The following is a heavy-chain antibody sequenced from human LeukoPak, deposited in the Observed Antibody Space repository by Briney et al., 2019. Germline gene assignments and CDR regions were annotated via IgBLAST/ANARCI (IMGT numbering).Heavy chain of an antibody. CDR2: IYHTGST. V-gene: IGHV4-39*07. CDR3: ARDPSGYCTNGVCYGFDY. J-gene: IGHJ4*02. D-gene: IGHD2-8*01. Sequence: SETLSLTCTVSGGSISDSNHFWGWIRQSPDKGLEWTGSIYHTGSTSYNPSLRGRVTISVDTSKNQFSLKLSSVTAADTAVYYCARDPSGYCTNGVCYGFDYWGRGTLVTVSS. CDR1: GGSISDSNHF.